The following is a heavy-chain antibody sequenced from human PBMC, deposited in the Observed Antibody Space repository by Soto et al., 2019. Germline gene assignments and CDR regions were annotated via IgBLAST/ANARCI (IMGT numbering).Heavy chain of an antibody. V-gene: IGHV3-30*18. CDR1: GFTFSSYG. CDR2: ISYDGSNK. J-gene: IGHJ6*02. CDR3: AKDKTYYDFWSGCMDV. Sequence: HPGGSLRLSCAASGFTFSSYGMHWVRQAPGKGLEWVAVISYDGSNKYYADSVKGRFTISRDNSKNTLYLQMNSLRAEDTAVYYCAKDKTYYDFWSGCMDVWGQGTTVTVSS. D-gene: IGHD3-3*01.